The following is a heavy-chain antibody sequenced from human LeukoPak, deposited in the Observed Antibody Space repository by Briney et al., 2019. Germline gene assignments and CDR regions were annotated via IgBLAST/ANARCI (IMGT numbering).Heavy chain of an antibody. V-gene: IGHV1-69*13. CDR1: GGTFSSYA. CDR3: ARAPLQPDTARVTASLGYYYYMDV. Sequence: ASVKVSCKASGGTFSSYAISWVRQAPGQGLEWMGGIIPIFGTANYAQKFQGRVTITADESTSTAYMELSSLRSEDTAVYYCARAPLQPDTARVTASLGYYYYMDVWGKGTTVTVSS. CDR2: IIPIFGTA. J-gene: IGHJ6*03. D-gene: IGHD5-18*01.